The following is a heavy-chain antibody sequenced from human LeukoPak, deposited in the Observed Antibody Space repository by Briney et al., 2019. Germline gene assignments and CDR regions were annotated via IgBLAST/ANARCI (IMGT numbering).Heavy chain of an antibody. CDR1: GFTFSAYW. CDR3: ARGGEPAFYDFWSGYYHWFDP. V-gene: IGHV3-7*01. D-gene: IGHD3-3*01. CDR2: IRDDGSEE. Sequence: PGGSLRLSCAASGFTFSAYWMSWVRQAPGRGLEWVANIRDDGSEEYYGDSVKGRFTISRDNAKNSLYLQMNSLRAEDTAVYYCARGGEPAFYDFWSGYYHWFDPWGQGTLVTVSS. J-gene: IGHJ5*02.